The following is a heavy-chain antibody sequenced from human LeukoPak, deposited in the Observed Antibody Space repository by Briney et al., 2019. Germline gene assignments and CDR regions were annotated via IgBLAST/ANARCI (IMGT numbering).Heavy chain of an antibody. CDR1: GFTFSSYW. V-gene: IGHV3-74*01. CDR3: ARGRPHDNDN. CDR2: IASDGSST. J-gene: IGHJ4*02. D-gene: IGHD3-22*01. Sequence: GGSLRLSCAASGFTFSSYWMNWVRQAPGKGLVWVSRIASDGSSTTYADSVKGRFSISRDNAKNTLYLQMNSLRVEDTAVYYCARGRPHDNDNWGQGTLVTVSS.